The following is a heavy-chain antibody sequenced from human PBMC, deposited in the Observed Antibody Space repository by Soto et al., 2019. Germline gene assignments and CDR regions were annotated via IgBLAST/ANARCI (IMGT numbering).Heavy chain of an antibody. CDR1: GFTFNSYA. CDR3: AKVKGTVVEDY. D-gene: IGHD2-15*01. J-gene: IGHJ4*02. V-gene: IGHV3-23*01. Sequence: EVQLLESGGGLVQPGGSLRLSCAASGFTFNSYAMSWVRQAPGKGLEWVSSISGSGESTFYADSVKGRFIISRDNPKNTLSLQLNSLRAEDTAVYYCAKVKGTVVEDYWGQGTLVTVSS. CDR2: ISGSGEST.